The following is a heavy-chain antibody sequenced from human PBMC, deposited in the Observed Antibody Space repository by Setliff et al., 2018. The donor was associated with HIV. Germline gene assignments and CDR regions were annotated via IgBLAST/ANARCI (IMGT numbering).Heavy chain of an antibody. J-gene: IGHJ4*02. CDR3: AKVVRGAISTIIDY. V-gene: IGHV3-23*01. CDR1: GFTFSNYA. D-gene: IGHD3-10*01. Sequence: GGSLRLSCAASGFTFSNYAMNWVRQAPGKGLEWVSSISGSGRTTDYADSVKGRFTSSRDNSKNTLYLQMNSLRAEDTAVYYCAKVVRGAISTIIDYWGQGTLVTVSS. CDR2: ISGSGRTT.